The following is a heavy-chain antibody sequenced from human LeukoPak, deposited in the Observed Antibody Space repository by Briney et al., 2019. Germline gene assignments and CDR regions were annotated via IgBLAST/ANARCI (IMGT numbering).Heavy chain of an antibody. D-gene: IGHD1-26*01. V-gene: IGHV3-23*01. CDR3: AKDLGVGGSYSPAFFDY. CDR2: ISGSGGST. J-gene: IGHJ4*02. CDR1: GFTFSSYA. Sequence: GGSLRLSCAASGFTFSSYAMSWIRQAPGNGLEWVSAISGSGGSTYYADSVKGRFTISRDDSKHTLYLQMNSLRSEDTAVYYCAKDLGVGGSYSPAFFDYWGQGTLVTVSS.